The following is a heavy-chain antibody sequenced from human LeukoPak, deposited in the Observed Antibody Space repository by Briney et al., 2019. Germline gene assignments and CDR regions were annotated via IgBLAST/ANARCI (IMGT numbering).Heavy chain of an antibody. CDR1: GGSFSGYY. D-gene: IGHD2-2*01. V-gene: IGHV4-34*01. CDR2: INHSGST. Sequence: SETLSLTCAVYGGSFSGYYWSWIRQPPGTGLEWIGEINHSGSTNYNPSLKSRVTISVDTSKNQFSLKLSSVTAADTAVYYCAGSLSTSCCHNWFDPWGQGTLVTVSS. CDR3: AGSLSTSCCHNWFDP. J-gene: IGHJ5*02.